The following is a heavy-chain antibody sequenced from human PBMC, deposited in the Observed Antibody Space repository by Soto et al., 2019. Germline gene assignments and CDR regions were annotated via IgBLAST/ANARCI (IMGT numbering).Heavy chain of an antibody. CDR3: ARDPEKYSGSDLGIDY. J-gene: IGHJ4*02. CDR2: ISISGKTI. Sequence: GGSLSLSCAASGFTFTNYEMNWVRQAPGKGLEWISYISISGKTISYADSVKGRFTISRDNAKNSLYLQMNSLRAEDTAVYYCARDPEKYSGSDLGIDYWGQGTLVTVSS. CDR1: GFTFTNYE. V-gene: IGHV3-48*03. D-gene: IGHD5-12*01.